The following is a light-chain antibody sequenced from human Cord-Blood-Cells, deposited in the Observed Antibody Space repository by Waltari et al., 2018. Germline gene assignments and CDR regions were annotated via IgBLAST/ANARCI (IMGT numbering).Light chain of an antibody. CDR2: AAS. CDR3: QQSYSTLRT. Sequence: DLQITQSPPSPSASVSASVTITCRASQSISSYLNWYQQKPGKAPKILIYAASSLQSGVPSRFSGSRSGTDFTLTISSLQPEDFATYYCQQSYSTLRTFGGGTKVEIK. CDR1: QSISSY. J-gene: IGKJ4*01. V-gene: IGKV1-39*01.